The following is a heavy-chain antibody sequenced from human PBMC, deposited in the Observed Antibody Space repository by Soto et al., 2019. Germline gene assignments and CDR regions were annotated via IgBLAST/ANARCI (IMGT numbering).Heavy chain of an antibody. CDR3: ARGGQWLRHDAFDI. D-gene: IGHD5-12*01. Sequence: GASVKVSCKASGYTFTSYDINWVRQATGQGLEWMGWMNPNSGNTGYAQKFQGRVTMTRNTSISTAYMELSSLRSEDTAVYYCARGGQWLRHDAFDIWGQGTMVTVSS. V-gene: IGHV1-8*01. CDR1: GYTFTSYD. J-gene: IGHJ3*02. CDR2: MNPNSGNT.